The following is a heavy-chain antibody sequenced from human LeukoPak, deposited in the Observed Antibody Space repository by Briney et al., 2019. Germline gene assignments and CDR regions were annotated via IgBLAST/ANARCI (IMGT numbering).Heavy chain of an antibody. Sequence: PGGSLRLSCAASGFTFSSYAMSWVRQAPGKGLEWVSGIVESGGSTFYADSVKGRFTISRDNSKNTLYLQMNSLRAEDTAVYYCAKDRVEGVRGVYYFDYWGQGTLVTVSS. V-gene: IGHV3-23*01. J-gene: IGHJ4*02. CDR3: AKDRVEGVRGVYYFDY. CDR1: GFTFSSYA. D-gene: IGHD3-10*01. CDR2: IVESGGST.